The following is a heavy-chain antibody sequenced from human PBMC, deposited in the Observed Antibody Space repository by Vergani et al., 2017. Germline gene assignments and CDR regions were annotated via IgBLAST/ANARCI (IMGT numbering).Heavy chain of an antibody. V-gene: IGHV4-59*01. CDR2: IYYSGST. Sequence: QVQLQEAGPGLVKPSETLYLTCPVSGGYISSYYWSWIRQPPGKGLGWIGYIYYSGSTNYNPSLKSRVTISIDTSKNQFSLKLSSVTAADTAVYYCARVLGSYCSGGSCYSEDDAFDIWGQGTIVTVSS. J-gene: IGHJ3*02. CDR1: GGYISSYY. D-gene: IGHD2-15*01. CDR3: ARVLGSYCSGGSCYSEDDAFDI.